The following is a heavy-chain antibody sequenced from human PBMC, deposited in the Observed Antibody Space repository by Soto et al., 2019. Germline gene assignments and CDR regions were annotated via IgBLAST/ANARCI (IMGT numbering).Heavy chain of an antibody. CDR3: AKTGVTMLRGLNYFAP. V-gene: IGHV4-34*01. D-gene: IGHD3-10*01. Sequence: SETLSLTCAVSGESLTAYFWTWIRQSPGKGLEWIGEISHGEGTDYNPSLKSRVSISMDTSKNQFSLNLNSVTAADTAVYYCAKTGVTMLRGLNYFAPWGQGTLLTVSS. CDR2: ISHGEGT. CDR1: GESLTAYF. J-gene: IGHJ5*02.